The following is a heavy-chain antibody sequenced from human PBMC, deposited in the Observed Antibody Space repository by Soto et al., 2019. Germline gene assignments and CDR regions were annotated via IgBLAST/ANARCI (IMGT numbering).Heavy chain of an antibody. V-gene: IGHV3-33*01. D-gene: IGHD2-2*03. CDR2: IWYDGSNK. J-gene: IGHJ6*03. Sequence: GGSLRLSCAASGFTFSSYGMHWVRQAPGKGLEWVAVIWYDGSNKYYADSVKGRFTISRDNSKNTLYLQMNSLRAEDTAVYYCARGRDILDIGLYHPNCYYMDVWGKGTTVTVSS. CDR3: ARGRDILDIGLYHPNCYYMDV. CDR1: GFTFSSYG.